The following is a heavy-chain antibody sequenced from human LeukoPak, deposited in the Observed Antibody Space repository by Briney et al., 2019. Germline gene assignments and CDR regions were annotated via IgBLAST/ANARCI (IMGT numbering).Heavy chain of an antibody. J-gene: IGHJ5*02. CDR2: IHYTGST. CDR3: ARLHALGAEEFDP. Sequence: SETLSLTCTVSGGSITGYYWSWIRQPPGKGLEWIGYIHYTGSTNYNPSLNSRITMSVDTPNNQFSLRLTSVTATDTAVYYCARLHALGAEEFDPWGQGALVTVSS. V-gene: IGHV4-59*12. D-gene: IGHD3-16*01. CDR1: GGSITGYY.